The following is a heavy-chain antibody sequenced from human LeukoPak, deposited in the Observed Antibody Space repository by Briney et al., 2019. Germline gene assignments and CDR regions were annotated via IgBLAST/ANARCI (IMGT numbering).Heavy chain of an antibody. CDR3: ARALGAFDY. D-gene: IGHD3-3*02. V-gene: IGHV4-59*01. CDR2: IYYSGIT. J-gene: IGHJ4*02. Sequence: ASETLSLTCTVSGGSISSYYWSWIRQPPGKGLEWIGYIYYSGITNYNPSLKSRVTISLDTSKNQFSLKLNSVTAADTAVYYCARALGAFDYWGQGALVTVSS. CDR1: GGSISSYY.